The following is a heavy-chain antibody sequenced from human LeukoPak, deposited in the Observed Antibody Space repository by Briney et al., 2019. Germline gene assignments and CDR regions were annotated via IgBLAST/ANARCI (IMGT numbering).Heavy chain of an antibody. J-gene: IGHJ4*02. CDR1: GATISSYY. Sequence: SETLSLTCTVSGATISSYYWSWIRQPPGKGLEWIGYISYSGSPNYNPSLKSRVTISADTSKNQFSLNLSSVTAADTAVYYCARVGHIVAAGTYDWWGQGTLVTVSS. V-gene: IGHV4-59*08. D-gene: IGHD6-13*01. CDR3: ARVGHIVAAGTYDW. CDR2: ISYSGSP.